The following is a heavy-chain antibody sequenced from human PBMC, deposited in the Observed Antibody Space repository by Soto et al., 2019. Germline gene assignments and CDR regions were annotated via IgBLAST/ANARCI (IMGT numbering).Heavy chain of an antibody. CDR2: INPSGGYT. CDR1: GYTFTNYY. J-gene: IGHJ4*02. D-gene: IGHD3-16*01. V-gene: IGHV1-46*01. CDR3: ARDLGEGDGYNTLGY. Sequence: ASVKVSCYASGYTFTNYYIDWLRQAPGQGLEWMGIINPSGGYTNYAQKFQGRVTMTRDTSTSTVYMELSSLRSEDTAVHYCARDLGEGDGYNTLGYWGQGTLVTVS.